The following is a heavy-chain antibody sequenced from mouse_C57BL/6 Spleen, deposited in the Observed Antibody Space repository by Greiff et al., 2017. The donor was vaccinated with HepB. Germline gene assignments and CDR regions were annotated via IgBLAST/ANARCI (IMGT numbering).Heavy chain of an antibody. CDR2: IDPSDSYT. J-gene: IGHJ3*01. D-gene: IGHD2-1*01. CDR3: ARYGNYEAY. V-gene: IGHV1-50*01. CDR1: GYTFTSYW. Sequence: QVQLQQPGAELVKPGASVKLSCKASGYTFTSYWMQWVKQRPGQGLEWIGEIDPSDSYTNYNQKFKGKATLTVDTSSSTAYMQLSSLTSEDSAVYYCARYGNYEAYWGQGTLVTVSA.